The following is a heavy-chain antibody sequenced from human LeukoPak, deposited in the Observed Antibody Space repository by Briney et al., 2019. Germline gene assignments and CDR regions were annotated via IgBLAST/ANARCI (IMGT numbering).Heavy chain of an antibody. CDR1: GYRFTSYW. V-gene: IGHV5-51*01. CDR3: ERTPRWSSGWYAFDY. J-gene: IGHJ4*02. CDR2: IYPGGSDT. D-gene: IGHD6-19*01. Sequence: GESLKISFNGSGYRFTSYWIGWVRQMPGKGLEWMVIIYPGGSDTRYSPSFQGQVTISADKSITTAKLKWSSLKSSDTAMYYCERTPRWSSGWYAFDYWGQGTLVTVSS.